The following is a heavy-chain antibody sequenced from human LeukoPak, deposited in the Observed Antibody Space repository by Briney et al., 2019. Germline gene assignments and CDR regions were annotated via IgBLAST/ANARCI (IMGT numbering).Heavy chain of an antibody. CDR1: GFAFDAFG. J-gene: IGHJ4*02. D-gene: IGHD2-8*01. Sequence: GRSLRLPCAASGFAFDAFGIHWVRQAPSKGLEWVAVISSDGSKEYYGDSVKGRFTISRDNSKNMLYLQMNSLRAEDSGVYYCAKSGGYCTDGICYHFDYWGQGTLVTVSS. CDR3: AKSGGYCTDGICYHFDY. V-gene: IGHV3-30*18. CDR2: ISSDGSKE.